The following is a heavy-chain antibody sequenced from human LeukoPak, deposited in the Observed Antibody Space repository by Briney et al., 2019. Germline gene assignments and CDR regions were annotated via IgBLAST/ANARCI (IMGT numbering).Heavy chain of an antibody. CDR2: IYYSGST. CDR1: GGSISSYY. D-gene: IGHD1-26*01. CDR3: ARGGGLPSYYYYMDV. Sequence: SETLSLTCTVSGGSISSYYWSWIRQPPGKGLEWFGYIYYSGSTNYNPSLKSRVTISVDTSKNQFSLKLSSVTAADTAVYYCARGGGLPSYYYYMDVWGKGTTVTISS. J-gene: IGHJ6*03. V-gene: IGHV4-59*01.